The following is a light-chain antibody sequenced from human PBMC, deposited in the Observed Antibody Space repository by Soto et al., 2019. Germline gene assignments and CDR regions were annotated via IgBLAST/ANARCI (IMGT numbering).Light chain of an antibody. CDR3: QQYYSTPRT. Sequence: DIVMTQSPDSLAVSLGERATINCKSSQSVLYSSNNKNYLAWYQQKPGHPPKLLIYWASTRESGGPDRFSGSGSGTDFTLTISSLQAEDVAVYYCQQYYSTPRTFGQGTKVDIK. CDR2: WAS. CDR1: QSVLYSSNNKNY. V-gene: IGKV4-1*01. J-gene: IGKJ1*01.